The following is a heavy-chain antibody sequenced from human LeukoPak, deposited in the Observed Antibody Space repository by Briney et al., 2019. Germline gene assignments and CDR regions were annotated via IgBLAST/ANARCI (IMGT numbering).Heavy chain of an antibody. J-gene: IGHJ4*02. CDR2: IYTSGST. Sequence: SETLSLTCTVSGNSISSGDNYWSWIRQPAGKGLEWIGRIYTSGSTNYNPSLKSRVTISGDTSKNQFSLRLSSVTAADTAVYYCARQISWVAGPYYFDYWGQGTLVTVSS. D-gene: IGHD6-19*01. CDR1: GNSISSGDNY. CDR3: ARQISWVAGPYYFDY. V-gene: IGHV4-61*02.